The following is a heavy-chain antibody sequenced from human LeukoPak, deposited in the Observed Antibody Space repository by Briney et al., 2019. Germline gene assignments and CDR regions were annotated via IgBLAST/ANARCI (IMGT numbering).Heavy chain of an antibody. CDR1: GYTLTEAP. Sequence: ASVKVSYKVSGYTLTEAPIHWVRQAPGKGLEWMGGFDPQDGETIYAQKLQGRVTMTEDTSTNTAYMELSSLRSEDTAVYYCATVPRRPRYYYFGMDVWGQGTTVTVSS. V-gene: IGHV1-24*01. CDR3: ATVPRRPRYYYFGMDV. CDR2: FDPQDGET. J-gene: IGHJ6*02.